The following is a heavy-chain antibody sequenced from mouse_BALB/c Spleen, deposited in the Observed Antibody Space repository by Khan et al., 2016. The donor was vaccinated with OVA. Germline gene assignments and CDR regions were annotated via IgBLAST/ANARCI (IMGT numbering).Heavy chain of an antibody. CDR2: ISYSGSA. CDR1: GYSITSDYA. V-gene: IGHV3-2*02. Sequence: EVQLVESGPGLVKPSQSLSLTCTVTGYSITSDYAWNWIRQFPGNKLEWMGYISYSGSANYNPSLNSRISITRDTSENQFFLQLNSVTTEDSATYYCARRYYYGHWYFDVWGAGTTVTVSS. J-gene: IGHJ1*01. D-gene: IGHD1-1*01. CDR3: ARRYYYGHWYFDV.